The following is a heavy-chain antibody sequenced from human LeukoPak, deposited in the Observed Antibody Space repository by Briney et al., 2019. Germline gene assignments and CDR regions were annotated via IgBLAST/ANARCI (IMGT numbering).Heavy chain of an antibody. Sequence: SETLSLTCTVSGGSISSSSYYWGWIRQPPEKGLEWIGSIYYSGSTYYNPSLKSRVTISVDTSKNQFSLKLSSVTAADTAVYYCARRLHGFPFDYWGQGTLVTVSS. V-gene: IGHV4-39*01. CDR3: ARRLHGFPFDY. CDR2: IYYSGST. J-gene: IGHJ4*02. CDR1: GGSISSSSYY. D-gene: IGHD5-24*01.